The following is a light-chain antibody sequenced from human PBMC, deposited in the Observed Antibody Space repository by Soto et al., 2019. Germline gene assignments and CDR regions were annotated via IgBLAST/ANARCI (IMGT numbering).Light chain of an antibody. CDR2: GAS. Sequence: EIVLTQSPGTLSLSPGERATLSCRASQSVSSSYLAWYQQKPGQAPRLLIYGASSRATGIPDRFSGSGSGTDFTLTISRLEPEDFAVYFCQKYGSSPVTFGQGTRLEIK. J-gene: IGKJ5*01. V-gene: IGKV3-20*01. CDR3: QKYGSSPVT. CDR1: QSVSSSY.